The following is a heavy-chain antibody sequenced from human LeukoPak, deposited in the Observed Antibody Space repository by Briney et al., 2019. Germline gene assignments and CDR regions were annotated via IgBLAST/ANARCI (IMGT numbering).Heavy chain of an antibody. V-gene: IGHV1-2*02. CDR3: ARANLYYYDSSGYRADYFDY. Sequence: ASVKVSCKTSGYTFTGYYIQWVRQAPGQGLEWMGYINPTSGGTNYAQEFQGRVTMTRDTSISTAYMELSRLTSDDTAVYYCARANLYYYDSSGYRADYFDYWGQGTLVTVSS. CDR2: INPTSGGT. D-gene: IGHD3-22*01. J-gene: IGHJ4*02. CDR1: GYTFTGYY.